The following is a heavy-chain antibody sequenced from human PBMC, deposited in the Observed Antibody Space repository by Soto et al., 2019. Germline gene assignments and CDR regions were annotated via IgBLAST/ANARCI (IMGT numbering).Heavy chain of an antibody. V-gene: IGHV3-21*01. D-gene: IGHD3-22*01. J-gene: IGHJ4*02. CDR3: ARGSPFYYDSSGSHFDY. CDR1: VFTFSSYS. CDR2: ISSSSSYI. Sequence: PGGSLRLSCAASVFTFSSYSMNWVRQAPGKGLEWVSSISSSSSYIYYADSVKGRFTISRDNAKNSLYLQMNSLRAEDTAVYYCARGSPFYYDSSGSHFDYWGQGTLVTVSS.